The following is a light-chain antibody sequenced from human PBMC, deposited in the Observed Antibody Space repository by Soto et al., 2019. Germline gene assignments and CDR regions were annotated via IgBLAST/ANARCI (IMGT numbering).Light chain of an antibody. CDR2: GAF. V-gene: IGKV3-15*01. J-gene: IGKJ5*01. CDR3: QQYNKWLIT. Sequence: EIVMTQSPATLSVSPGERATLSCRASQSISSNLAWYQQKRGQAPRLLVFGAFIRATGVPDRFSGSGSGTEFTLTISSLQSEDFAVYYCQQYNKWLITFGQGTRLEIK. CDR1: QSISSN.